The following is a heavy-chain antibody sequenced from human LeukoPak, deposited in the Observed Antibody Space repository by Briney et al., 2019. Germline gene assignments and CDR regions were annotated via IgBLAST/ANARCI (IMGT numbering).Heavy chain of an antibody. D-gene: IGHD5-24*01. J-gene: IGHJ5*02. CDR2: IYYSGST. Sequence: SETLSLTCTVSGGSISSYYWSWIRQPPGKGLEWIGYIYYSGSTNYNPSLKSRVTILVDTSKNQFSLKLSSVTAADTAVYYCARDRLQLQSWGQGTLVTVSS. CDR1: GGSISSYY. V-gene: IGHV4-59*01. CDR3: ARDRLQLQS.